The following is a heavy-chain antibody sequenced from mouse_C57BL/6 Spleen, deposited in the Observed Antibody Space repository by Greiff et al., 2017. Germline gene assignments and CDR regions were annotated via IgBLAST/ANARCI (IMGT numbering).Heavy chain of an antibody. CDR2: IYPRSGNT. CDR1: GYTFTSYG. J-gene: IGHJ3*01. D-gene: IGHD2-4*01. CDR3: ARRGDYDGFAY. V-gene: IGHV1-81*01. Sequence: VKLVESGAELARPGASVKLSCKASGYTFTSYGISWVKQRTGQGLEWIGEIYPRSGNTYYNEKFKGKATLTADKSSSTAYMELRSLTSEDSAVYFCARRGDYDGFAYWGQGTLVTVSA.